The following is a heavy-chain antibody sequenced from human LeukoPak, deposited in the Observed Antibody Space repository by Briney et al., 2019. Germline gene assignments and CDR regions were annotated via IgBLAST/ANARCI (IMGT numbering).Heavy chain of an antibody. D-gene: IGHD3-22*01. Sequence: GGSLRLSCAASGFTFSSYSMNWVRQAPGKGLEWVSSISSSSSYIYYADSVKGRFTISRDNSKNTLYLQMNSLRAEDTAVYYCAKSARTMIVVVNWFDPWGQGTLVTVSS. CDR2: ISSSSSYI. J-gene: IGHJ5*02. CDR3: AKSARTMIVVVNWFDP. CDR1: GFTFSSYS. V-gene: IGHV3-21*04.